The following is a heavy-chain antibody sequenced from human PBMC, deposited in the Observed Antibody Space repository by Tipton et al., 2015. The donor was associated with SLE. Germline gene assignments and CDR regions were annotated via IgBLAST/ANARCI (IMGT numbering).Heavy chain of an antibody. CDR3: ARPKRSGYYSNPFDI. V-gene: IGHV1-69*06. J-gene: IGHJ3*02. D-gene: IGHD3-22*01. Sequence: QLVQSGAEVKMPGSSVKVSCKASGDTFSKYAFSWVRLAPGQGLEWMGGIAPLHGRTNHPQKFQGRVMITADTSTSTVYMELSSLRSEDTAVYYCARPKRSGYYSNPFDIWGQGTMVTVSS. CDR1: GDTFSKYA. CDR2: IAPLHGRT.